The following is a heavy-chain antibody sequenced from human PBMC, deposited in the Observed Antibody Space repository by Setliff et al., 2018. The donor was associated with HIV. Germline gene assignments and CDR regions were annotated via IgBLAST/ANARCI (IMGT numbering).Heavy chain of an antibody. J-gene: IGHJ3*02. CDR3: ARDIYVGRPTDALDI. Sequence: ASVKVSCKASGYSFTDHYMHWVRQAPGQGLEWMGWINPRSGGTNYAQKFQGTVTVTRDTSINTAYMEMSRLRSDDTAVYYCARDIYVGRPTDALDIWGQGTMVTVSS. CDR2: INPRSGGT. CDR1: GYSFTDHY. D-gene: IGHD3-16*01. V-gene: IGHV1-2*02.